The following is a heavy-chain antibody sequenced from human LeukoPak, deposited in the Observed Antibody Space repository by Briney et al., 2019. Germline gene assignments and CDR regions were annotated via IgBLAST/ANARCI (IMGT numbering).Heavy chain of an antibody. CDR2: ISFDGSNK. CDR1: GFTFSSCT. J-gene: IGHJ4*02. V-gene: IGHV3-30-3*01. D-gene: IGHD1-26*01. CDR3: ARDPSGSYFSSGIDY. Sequence: GGSLRLSCAASGFTFSSCTMHWVRQAPGKGLEWVAVISFDGSNKYYADSERGRFTFSGDNSQITLYLKMNSLRAEDTAVYYCARDPSGSYFSSGIDYWGQGILVTVPS.